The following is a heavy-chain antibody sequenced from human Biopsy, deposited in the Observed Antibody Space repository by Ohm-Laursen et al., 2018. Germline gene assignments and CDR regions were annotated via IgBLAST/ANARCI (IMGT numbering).Heavy chain of an antibody. V-gene: IGHV1-46*01. CDR3: AADSGSGSHFRFDY. D-gene: IGHD3-10*01. Sequence: ASVYASRTLSGYSFTTSYMHCARQPPGDGLEWLGIINPSGSDATYAQKFPGRVSMTRDTSTSTAYMDMSSLRSEDTAVYYCAADSGSGSHFRFDYWGQGALVSVSS. J-gene: IGHJ4*02. CDR1: GYSFTTSY. CDR2: INPSGSDA.